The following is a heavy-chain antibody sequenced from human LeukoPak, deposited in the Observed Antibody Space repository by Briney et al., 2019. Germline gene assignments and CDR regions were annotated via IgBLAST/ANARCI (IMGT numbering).Heavy chain of an antibody. Sequence: PGRSLRLSCAASGFTFSSYGMHWVRQAPGKGLEWVAVIWYDGSNKYYADSVKGRFTISRDNSKNTLYLQMNSLRAEDTAVYYCARDQIGYQLLFVGMDVWGQGTTVTVSS. CDR1: GFTFSSYG. J-gene: IGHJ6*02. D-gene: IGHD2-2*01. CDR3: ARDQIGYQLLFVGMDV. CDR2: IWYDGSNK. V-gene: IGHV3-33*01.